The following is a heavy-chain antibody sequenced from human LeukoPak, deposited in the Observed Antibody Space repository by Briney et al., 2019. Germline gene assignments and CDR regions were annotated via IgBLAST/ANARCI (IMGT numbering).Heavy chain of an antibody. D-gene: IGHD6-19*01. Sequence: SETLSLTCTASGGSISSSGYYWDWIRQPPGKGLEWIGSIYYSVDTYYNPSLKSRVTISVDTSKNQFSLKLSSVTAADTAVYYCARSMYSSGWATYYNYGMNVWGQGTTVTVSS. V-gene: IGHV4-39*01. CDR2: IYYSVDT. CDR3: ARSMYSSGWATYYNYGMNV. CDR1: GGSISSSGYY. J-gene: IGHJ6*02.